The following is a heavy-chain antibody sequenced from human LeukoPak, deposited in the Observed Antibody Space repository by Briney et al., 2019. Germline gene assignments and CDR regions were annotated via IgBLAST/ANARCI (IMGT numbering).Heavy chain of an antibody. CDR1: GYTLTELS. Sequence: ASVKVSCKVSGYTLTELSMHWVRQAPGKGLEWMGGFDPEDGETIYAQKFQGRVTMTEDTPTDTAYMELSSLRSEDTAVYYCATGLGYCSGGSCALGDYWGQGTLVTVSS. J-gene: IGHJ4*02. V-gene: IGHV1-24*01. CDR3: ATGLGYCSGGSCALGDY. D-gene: IGHD2-15*01. CDR2: FDPEDGET.